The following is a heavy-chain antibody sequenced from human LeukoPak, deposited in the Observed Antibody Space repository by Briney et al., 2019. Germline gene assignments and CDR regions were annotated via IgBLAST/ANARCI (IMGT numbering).Heavy chain of an antibody. J-gene: IGHJ4*02. D-gene: IGHD3-10*01. Sequence: PGGSLRLSCAASGFTLSSYAMHWVRQAPGKGLEWVAVISYDGSNKYYADSVKGRFTISRDNSKNTLYLQMNSLRAEDTAVYYCAYGSGSYYNFDYWGQGTLVTVSS. V-gene: IGHV3-30-3*01. CDR3: AYGSGSYYNFDY. CDR2: ISYDGSNK. CDR1: GFTLSSYA.